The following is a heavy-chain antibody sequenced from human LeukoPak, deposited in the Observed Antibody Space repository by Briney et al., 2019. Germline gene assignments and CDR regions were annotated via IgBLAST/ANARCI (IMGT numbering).Heavy chain of an antibody. V-gene: IGHV3-66*02. CDR2: IYSGGST. CDR3: ARDHVVFNAFDI. Sequence: GGSLRLSCAASGFTVSSNYMSWVRQAPGKGLEGVSVIYSGGSTYYADSVKGRFTISRDNSKNTLYLQMNSLRAEDTAVYYCARDHVVFNAFDIWGQGTMVTVSS. CDR1: GFTVSSNY. D-gene: IGHD2-15*01. J-gene: IGHJ3*02.